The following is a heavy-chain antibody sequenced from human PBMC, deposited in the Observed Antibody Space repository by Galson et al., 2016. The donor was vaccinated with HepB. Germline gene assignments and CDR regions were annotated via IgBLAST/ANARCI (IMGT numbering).Heavy chain of an antibody. J-gene: IGHJ4*02. CDR2: ISTYNGNT. CDR1: GYTFSSYG. Sequence: QSGAEVKTSGESLKISCKASGYTFSSYGITWVRQAPGQGLEWVGWISTYNGNTKFAQKFQGRVTMTTDTSTTTAYMELRSLRDDDTAVYYCARGLRLLEWVPAFDHWGQGSLVTVSS. D-gene: IGHD3-3*01. CDR3: ARGLRLLEWVPAFDH. V-gene: IGHV1-18*01.